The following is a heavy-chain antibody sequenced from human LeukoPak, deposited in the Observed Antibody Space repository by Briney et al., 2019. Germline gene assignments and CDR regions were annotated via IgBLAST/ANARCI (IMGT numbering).Heavy chain of an antibody. V-gene: IGHV3-48*03. J-gene: IGHJ3*02. CDR3: ARDLQQWLVWYAFDI. CDR2: ISSSGSTI. CDR1: GFTFSSYE. Sequence: GGSLRLSCATSGFTFSSYEMNWVRQAPGKGLEWVSYISSSGSTIYYADSVKGRFTISRDNAKNSLYLQMNSLRAEDTAVYYCARDLQQWLVWYAFDIWGQGTMVTVSS. D-gene: IGHD6-19*01.